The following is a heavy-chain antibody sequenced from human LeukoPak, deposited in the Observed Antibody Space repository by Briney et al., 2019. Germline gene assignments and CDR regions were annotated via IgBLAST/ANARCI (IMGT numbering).Heavy chain of an antibody. V-gene: IGHV1-46*01. CDR3: ARDLTPDYDSSGYYYDAFDI. CDR2: FNPSGGST. Sequence: ASVKVSCKASGYTFTSYYMHWVRQAPGQGLEWMGIFNPSGGSTYYAQKFQGRVTMTRDTSTSTVYMELSSLRSEDTAVYYCARDLTPDYDSSGYYYDAFDIWGQGTMVTVSS. D-gene: IGHD3-22*01. CDR1: GYTFTSYY. J-gene: IGHJ3*02.